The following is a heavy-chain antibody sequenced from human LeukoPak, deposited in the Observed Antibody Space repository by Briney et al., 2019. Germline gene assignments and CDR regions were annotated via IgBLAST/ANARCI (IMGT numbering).Heavy chain of an antibody. V-gene: IGHV4-31*03. Sequence: SETLSLTCTVSGGSISRGAYYWSWIRQYPGKGLEWIGYIYYSGSTSYNPSLQSRVTISVDTSKNQFSLKLSSVTAVDTAVYYCARVPGAVAGPEQYYFDYWGQGSLVTVSS. CDR3: ARVPGAVAGPEQYYFDY. CDR2: IYYSGST. J-gene: IGHJ4*02. CDR1: GGSISRGAYY. D-gene: IGHD6-19*01.